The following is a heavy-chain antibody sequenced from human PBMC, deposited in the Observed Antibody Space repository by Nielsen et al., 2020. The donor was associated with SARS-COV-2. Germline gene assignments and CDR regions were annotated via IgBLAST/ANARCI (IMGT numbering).Heavy chain of an antibody. CDR2: INHSGST. V-gene: IGHV4-34*01. CDR1: GGSFSGYY. J-gene: IGHJ5*02. CDR3: ARVTGVVGITHGWFDP. Sequence: SETLSLTCAVYGGSFSGYYWSWIRQPPGKGLEWIGEINHSGSTNYNPSLKSRVTISVDTSKNQFSLKLSSVTAADTAVYYCARVTGVVGITHGWFDPWGQGTLVTVSS. D-gene: IGHD3-22*01.